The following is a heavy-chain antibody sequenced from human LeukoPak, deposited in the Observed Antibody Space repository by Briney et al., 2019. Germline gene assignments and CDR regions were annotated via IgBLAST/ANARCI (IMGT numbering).Heavy chain of an antibody. CDR3: AKDNFDP. J-gene: IGHJ5*02. CDR1: GSTFSSYG. V-gene: IGHV3-30*18. CDR2: ISYDGSNK. Sequence: PGRSLRLSCAASGSTFSSYGMHWVRQAPGKGLEWVAVISYDGSNKYYADSVKGRFTISRDNSKNTLYLQMNGLRAEDTAVYYCAKDNFDPWGQGTLVTVSS.